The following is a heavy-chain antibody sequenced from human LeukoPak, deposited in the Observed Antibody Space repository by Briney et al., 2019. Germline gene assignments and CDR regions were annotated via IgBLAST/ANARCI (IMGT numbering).Heavy chain of an antibody. V-gene: IGHV4-30-4*01. Sequence: SETLSLTCTVSGGSISSGDYYWSWIRQPPGKGLEWIGYIYYSGSTYYNPSLQSRVTISVDTSKNQFSLKLSSVTDADTAVYYCARDKGGYYDGSGYYSTLYYFDYWGQGTLVSVSS. D-gene: IGHD3-22*01. J-gene: IGHJ4*02. CDR3: ARDKGGYYDGSGYYSTLYYFDY. CDR1: GGSISSGDYY. CDR2: IYYSGST.